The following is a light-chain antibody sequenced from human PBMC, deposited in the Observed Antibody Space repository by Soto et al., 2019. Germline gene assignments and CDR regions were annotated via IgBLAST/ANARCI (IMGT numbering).Light chain of an antibody. CDR1: NSDVGGYDY. J-gene: IGLJ2*01. V-gene: IGLV2-14*01. Sequence: QSALTQPASVSGSPGQSITISCTGTNSDVGGYDYVSWYQQHPGKAPKLIIYEVSRRPSGVSNRFSGSKSGNTASLTISGLQAEDEADYCCSSYTSISTPVIFGGGTNLTVL. CDR3: SSYTSISTPVI. CDR2: EVS.